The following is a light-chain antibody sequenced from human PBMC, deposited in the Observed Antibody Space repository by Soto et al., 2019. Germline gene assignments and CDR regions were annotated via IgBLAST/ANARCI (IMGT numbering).Light chain of an antibody. Sequence: DIQLTQSPSSLSASVGDRVSITCRASQSISNSLNWFQHKPGRAPNLLIYDASSLQSGVPSRFSGRGSGTCFNLTFILLQPEDFATYYCQQNYSYKTFGQGTKVDIK. V-gene: IGKV1-39*01. CDR1: QSISNS. J-gene: IGKJ1*01. CDR2: DAS. CDR3: QQNYSYKT.